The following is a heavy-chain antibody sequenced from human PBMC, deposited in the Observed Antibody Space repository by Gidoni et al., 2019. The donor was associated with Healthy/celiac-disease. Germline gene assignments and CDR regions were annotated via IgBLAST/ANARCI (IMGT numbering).Heavy chain of an antibody. Sequence: QLQLQESGPGLVKPSETLSLTCTVSGCSISSSSYYWGWIRQPPGKGLEWIGSIYYSGSTYYNPSLKSRVTISVDTSKNQFSLKLSSVTAADTAVYYCAGVYYDFWSGRFDYWGQGTLVTVSS. CDR2: IYYSGST. CDR1: GCSISSSSYY. D-gene: IGHD3-3*01. CDR3: AGVYYDFWSGRFDY. J-gene: IGHJ4*02. V-gene: IGHV4-39*01.